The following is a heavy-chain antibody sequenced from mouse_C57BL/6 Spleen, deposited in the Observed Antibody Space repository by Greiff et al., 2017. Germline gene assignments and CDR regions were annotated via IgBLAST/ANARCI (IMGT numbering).Heavy chain of an antibody. CDR3: ARDYDYVVAY. J-gene: IGHJ3*01. CDR2: INPYNGGT. D-gene: IGHD2-4*01. Sequence: VQLQQSGPVLVKPGASVKMSCKASGYTFTDYYMNWVKQSHGKSLEWIGVINPYNGGTSYNQKFKGKATLTVDKSSSTAYMELNSLTSEDSAVYYCARDYDYVVAYWGQGTLVTVSA. V-gene: IGHV1-19*01. CDR1: GYTFTDYY.